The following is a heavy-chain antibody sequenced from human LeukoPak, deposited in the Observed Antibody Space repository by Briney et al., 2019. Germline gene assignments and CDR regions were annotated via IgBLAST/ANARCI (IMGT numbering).Heavy chain of an antibody. Sequence: SETLSLTCTVSGGSISSFYWSWIRQPPGKGLEWIVYMYNRGNTNYNPSLKSRVTISEDTSQNQLSLQLRSVTAADTAVYYCAATIKRDYGDTNLDYWGQGTLVTVSS. CDR3: AATIKRDYGDTNLDY. J-gene: IGHJ4*02. D-gene: IGHD4-17*01. CDR2: MYNRGNT. CDR1: GGSISSFY. V-gene: IGHV4-59*01.